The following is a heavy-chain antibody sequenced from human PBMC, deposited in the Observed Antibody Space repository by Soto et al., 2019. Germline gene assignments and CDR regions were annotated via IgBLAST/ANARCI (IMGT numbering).Heavy chain of an antibody. CDR1: GGSISSYY. CDR3: ARQGFGPLHGLVDV. CDR2: VHHSWGS. V-gene: IGHV4-59*08. J-gene: IGHJ6*02. D-gene: IGHD3-10*01. Sequence: QVQLQESGPGLVKPSETLSLSCTVSGGSISSYYWSWFRQSPGKRMEWIGYVHHSWGSSYNPSLQMRVAISLDPSKSQFSLKVTSVTATDTAVYYCARQGFGPLHGLVDVWGQGTTVTVSS.